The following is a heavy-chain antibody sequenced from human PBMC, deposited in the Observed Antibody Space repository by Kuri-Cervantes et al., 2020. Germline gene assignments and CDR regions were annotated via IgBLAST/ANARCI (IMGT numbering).Heavy chain of an antibody. V-gene: IGHV3-7*01. J-gene: IGHJ4*02. CDR3: ARDLIQLWFSLGPGGGVDY. D-gene: IGHD5-18*01. Sequence: GESLKISCAASGFTFTNSWMTWVRQAPGKGLEWVANIKQDGSEKYYVDSVKGRFTISRDNAKYSLYLQMNSLRAEDTAVYYCARDLIQLWFSLGPGGGVDYWGQGTLVTVSS. CDR2: IKQDGSEK. CDR1: GFTFTNSW.